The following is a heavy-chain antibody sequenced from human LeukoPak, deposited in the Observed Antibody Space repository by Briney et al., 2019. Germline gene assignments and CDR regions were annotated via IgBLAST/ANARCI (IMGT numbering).Heavy chain of an antibody. D-gene: IGHD3-10*01. CDR3: ARDYYGSGSLGNWFDP. J-gene: IGHJ5*02. V-gene: IGHV4-34*01. CDR2: INHSGST. Sequence: SETLSLTCAVYGGSFSGYYWSWIRQPPGKGLEWIGEINHSGSTNYNPSLKSRVTISVDTSKNQFSLKLSSVTAADTAVYYCARDYYGSGSLGNWFDPWGQGTLVTVSS. CDR1: GGSFSGYY.